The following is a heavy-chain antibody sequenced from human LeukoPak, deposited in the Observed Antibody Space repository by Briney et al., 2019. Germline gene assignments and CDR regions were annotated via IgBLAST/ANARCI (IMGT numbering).Heavy chain of an antibody. CDR1: GDSVSSNSAA. CDR2: TYYRSKWYN. D-gene: IGHD3-10*01. CDR3: ARDAFGIFGYYGSGSYYTN. Sequence: SQTLSLTCAISGDSVSSNSAAWNWIRQSPSRGLEWLGRTYYRSKWYNDYAVSVKSRITINPDTSKNQFSLQLNSVTPEDTAVYYCARDAFGIFGYYGSGSYYTNWGQGTLVTVSS. V-gene: IGHV6-1*01. J-gene: IGHJ4*02.